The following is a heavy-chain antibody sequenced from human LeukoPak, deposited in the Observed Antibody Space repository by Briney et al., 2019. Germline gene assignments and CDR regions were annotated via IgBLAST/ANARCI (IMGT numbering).Heavy chain of an antibody. CDR2: IYYSGST. CDR1: GGSISSGDYY. J-gene: IGHJ5*02. V-gene: IGHV4-30-4*08. CDR3: ARDVDCSSTSCPNWFDP. D-gene: IGHD2-2*01. Sequence: SVTLSLTCTVSGGSISSGDYYWSWIRQPPGKGLEWIGYIYYSGSTYYNPSLKSRVTISVDTSKNQFSLKLSSVTAADTAVYYCARDVDCSSTSCPNWFDPWGQGTLVTVSS.